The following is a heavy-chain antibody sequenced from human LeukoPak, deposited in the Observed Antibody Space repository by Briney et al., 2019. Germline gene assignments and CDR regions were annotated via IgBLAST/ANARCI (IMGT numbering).Heavy chain of an antibody. CDR1: GFTFSSYA. V-gene: IGHV3-23*01. D-gene: IGHD4-17*01. J-gene: IGHJ4*02. Sequence: PGGSLRLSCAASGFTFSSYAMSWVRQAPGKGLEWVSAISGSGGSTYYADSVKGRFTISRDNSKNTLYLQMNSLRAEDTAVYYCAKSVESAVTTNPYFDYWGQGILVTVSS. CDR2: ISGSGGST. CDR3: AKSVESAVTTNPYFDY.